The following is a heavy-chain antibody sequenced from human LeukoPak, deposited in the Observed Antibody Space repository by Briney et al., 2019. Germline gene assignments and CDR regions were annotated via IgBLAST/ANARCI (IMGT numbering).Heavy chain of an antibody. V-gene: IGHV3-7*03. D-gene: IGHD3-10*01. CDR1: GFIFSSYW. CDR2: IKQDGSDK. Sequence: PGGSLRLSCAASGFIFSSYWMSWVRQAPGKGLEWVANIKQDGSDKYYVDSVKGRFTISRDNAKNSLYLQMNSLRAEDTAVYYCARIGSGSYFDWFDPWGQGTLVTVSS. CDR3: ARIGSGSYFDWFDP. J-gene: IGHJ5*02.